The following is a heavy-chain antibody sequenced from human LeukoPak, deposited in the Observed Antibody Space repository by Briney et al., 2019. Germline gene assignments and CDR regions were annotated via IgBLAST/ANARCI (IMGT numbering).Heavy chain of an antibody. CDR2: ISDSGGST. CDR3: ANYVWGSYRHYFHY. J-gene: IGHJ4*02. D-gene: IGHD3-16*02. CDR1: GFTFSSYA. Sequence: SGGSLRLSCAASGFTFSSYAMTWVRQAPGKGLEWVSVISDSGGSTYYADSVKGRFSISRDTSKNMLYLQMNSLRAEDTAVYYCANYVWGSYRHYFHYWGQGTLVTVSS. V-gene: IGHV3-23*01.